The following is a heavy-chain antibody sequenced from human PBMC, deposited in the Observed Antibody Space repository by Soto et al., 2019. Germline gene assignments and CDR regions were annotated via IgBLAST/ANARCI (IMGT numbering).Heavy chain of an antibody. J-gene: IGHJ4*02. Sequence: GGSLRLSCAASGFTFSSYGMHWVRQAPGKGLEWVAVISYDGSNKYYADSVKGRFTISRDNSKNTLYLQMNSLRAEDTAVYYCAKEKLSYSSSSHFDYWGQGTLVTVSS. CDR2: ISYDGSNK. CDR3: AKEKLSYSSSSHFDY. V-gene: IGHV3-30*18. CDR1: GFTFSSYG. D-gene: IGHD6-6*01.